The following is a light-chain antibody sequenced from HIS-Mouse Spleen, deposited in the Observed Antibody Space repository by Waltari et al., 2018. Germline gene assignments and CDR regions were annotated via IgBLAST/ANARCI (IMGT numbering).Light chain of an antibody. CDR3: QSYDSSNQRV. CDR2: EDN. J-gene: IGLJ3*02. CDR1: SGSIASNY. V-gene: IGLV6-57*02. Sequence: NFMLTQPHSVSESPGKTVTISCTGSSGSIASNYAQWYQQRPGSAPTTVIYEDNQRPSGVPDRFSGSIDSSSNSASLTISGLKTEDEADYYCQSYDSSNQRVFGGGTKLTVL.